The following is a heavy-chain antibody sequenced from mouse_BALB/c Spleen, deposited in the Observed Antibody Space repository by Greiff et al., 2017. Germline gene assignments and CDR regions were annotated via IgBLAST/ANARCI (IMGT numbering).Heavy chain of an antibody. D-gene: IGHD2-2*01. V-gene: IGHV2-6-7*01. CDR1: GFSLTGYG. Sequence: QVQLQQSGPGLVAPSQSLSITCTVSGFSLTGYGVNWVRQPPGKGLEWLGMIWGDGSTDYNSALKSRLSISKDNSKSQVFLKMNSLQTDDTARYYCAREYGYDPFAYWGQGTLVTVSA. CDR2: IWGDGST. CDR3: AREYGYDPFAY. J-gene: IGHJ3*01.